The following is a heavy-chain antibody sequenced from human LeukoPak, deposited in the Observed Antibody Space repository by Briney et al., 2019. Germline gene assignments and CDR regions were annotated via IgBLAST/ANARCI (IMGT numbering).Heavy chain of an antibody. Sequence: PGGSLRLSCAASGFTFSSSAMSWVRQAPGKGLEWVSAISNNGGYTYYADSVQGRFTISRDNSKSTLCLQMNSLRAEHTAVYYCAKWTPNTAMDHLNAFDIWGQGTMVTVSS. CDR3: AKWTPNTAMDHLNAFDI. V-gene: IGHV3-23*01. J-gene: IGHJ3*02. D-gene: IGHD5-18*01. CDR2: ISNNGGYT. CDR1: GFTFSSSA.